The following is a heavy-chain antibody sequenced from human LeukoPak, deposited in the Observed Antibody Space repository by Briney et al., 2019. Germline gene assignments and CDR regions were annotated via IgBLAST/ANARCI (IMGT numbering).Heavy chain of an antibody. Sequence: GGSLRLSCAASGFTFSSYSMNWVRQAPGKGLEWVSAITGTGHITYYADSVKGRFTISRDNLKNVLYLQMNSLKVEDTALYYCARGLFLSGYLDAFDIWGQGTVVTVSS. CDR1: GFTFSSYS. CDR2: ITGTGHIT. V-gene: IGHV3-23*01. CDR3: ARGLFLSGYLDAFDI. D-gene: IGHD5-12*01. J-gene: IGHJ3*02.